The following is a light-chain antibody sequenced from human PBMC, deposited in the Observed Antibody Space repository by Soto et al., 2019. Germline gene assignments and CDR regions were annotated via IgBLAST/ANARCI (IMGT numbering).Light chain of an antibody. CDR2: AAS. CDR1: QSVSSTY. Sequence: EIVLTQSPGTLSLSPGERATLSCRASQSVSSTYLAWYQQKPGQAPRLLIFAASSRATGIPDRFSGSGSGTDFTLTISRLEPDDFAVYYCQQYGRSPPLYTFGQGTTLEIK. CDR3: QQYGRSPPLYT. V-gene: IGKV3-20*01. J-gene: IGKJ2*01.